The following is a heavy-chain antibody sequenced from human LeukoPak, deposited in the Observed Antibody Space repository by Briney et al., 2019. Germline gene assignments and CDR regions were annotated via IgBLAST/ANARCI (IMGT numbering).Heavy chain of an antibody. CDR1: GGSFSGYY. V-gene: IGHV3-23*01. J-gene: IGHJ4*02. CDR3: AKLLRAGRLLTIPLDS. D-gene: IGHD3-10*01. Sequence: ETLSLTCAVYGGSFSGYYWSWIRQPPGKGLEWISAISGSGSGTHYADSVKGRFTISRDNFNNALYLQLNSLGVEDTAVYYCAKLLRAGRLLTIPLDSWGQGTLVTVSS. CDR2: ISGSGSGT.